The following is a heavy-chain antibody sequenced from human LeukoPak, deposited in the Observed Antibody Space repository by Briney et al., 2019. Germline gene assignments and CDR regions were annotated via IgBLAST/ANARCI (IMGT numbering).Heavy chain of an antibody. J-gene: IGHJ4*02. V-gene: IGHV4-61*02. D-gene: IGHD6-19*01. CDR2: IYTSGST. CDR1: GGSISSGSYY. Sequence: PSETLSLTCTVSGGSISSGSYYWSWIRQPAGKGLEWIGRIYTSGSTNYNPSLKRRLTISVDTSTNQFSLRLSSVLPADTAVYYCARDPGSGWYGVDYWGQGTLVSVSS. CDR3: ARDPGSGWYGVDY.